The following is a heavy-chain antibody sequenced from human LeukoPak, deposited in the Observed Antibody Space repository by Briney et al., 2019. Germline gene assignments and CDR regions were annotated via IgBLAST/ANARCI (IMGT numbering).Heavy chain of an antibody. J-gene: IGHJ4*02. CDR3: ARAQYDFLTGYYNAFDY. Sequence: SETLSLTCTVSGGSISSDTYHWSWIRQPAGKGLEWIGRIHTSGITNYTPSLKSRATISADTSRNQFSLKLTSMTAADTATYYCARAQYDFLTGYYNAFDYWGQGNVVTVSS. D-gene: IGHD3-9*01. V-gene: IGHV4-61*02. CDR1: GGSISSDTYH. CDR2: IHTSGIT.